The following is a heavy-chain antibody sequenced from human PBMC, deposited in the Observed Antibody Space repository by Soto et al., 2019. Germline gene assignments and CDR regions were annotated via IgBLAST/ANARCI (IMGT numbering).Heavy chain of an antibody. D-gene: IGHD2-2*02. Sequence: SETLSLTCTVSGGSISRYYWSWIRQPPGKGLEWIGYIYYSGDTNYNPSLKSRVTISADTSTNQLSLQLTSVTAADTAVYYCAANEVPGAIRGAWFDPWGQGTLVTVSS. CDR2: IYYSGDT. CDR3: AANEVPGAIRGAWFDP. J-gene: IGHJ5*02. CDR1: GGSISRYY. V-gene: IGHV4-59*01.